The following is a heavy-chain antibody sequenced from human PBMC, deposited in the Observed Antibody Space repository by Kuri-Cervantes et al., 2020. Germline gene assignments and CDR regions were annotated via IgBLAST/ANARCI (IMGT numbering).Heavy chain of an antibody. V-gene: IGHV3-NL1*01. D-gene: IGHD3-10*01. Sequence: LSLTCAASGFTFSSYGMHWVRQAPGKGLEWVSGINWNGGSTGYADSVKGRFTISRDNSKNTLYLQMNSLRAEDTAVYYCARDRDYFDYWGQGTLVTVSS. J-gene: IGHJ4*02. CDR2: INWNGGST. CDR1: GFTFSSYG. CDR3: ARDRDYFDY.